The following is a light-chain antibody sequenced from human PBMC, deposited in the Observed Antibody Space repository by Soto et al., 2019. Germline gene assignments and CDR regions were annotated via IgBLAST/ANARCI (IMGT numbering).Light chain of an antibody. V-gene: IGLV3-1*01. Sequence: SYELTQPPSVSVSPGQTASITCSGDKLGDKYACWYQQKPGQSPVLVIYQDSKRPSGIPERFSGSNSGNTATLTISGTQAMDEADYYCQAWDSSTRVVFGGATKLTVL. CDR2: QDS. CDR3: QAWDSSTRVV. J-gene: IGLJ2*01. CDR1: KLGDKY.